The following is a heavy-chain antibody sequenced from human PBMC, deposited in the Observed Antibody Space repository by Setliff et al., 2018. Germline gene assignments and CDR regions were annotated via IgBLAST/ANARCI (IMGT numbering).Heavy chain of an antibody. CDR3: PTLRETDY. Sequence: GGSLRLSCAASGFTFSSYAMHWVRQAPGKGLEWVAVISYDGSNKYYADSVKGRFTISRDNSKNTLYLQMNSLRAEDTAVYYCPTLRETDYWGQGTLVTVSS. V-gene: IGHV3-30-3*01. CDR1: GFTFSSYA. D-gene: IGHD3-10*01. J-gene: IGHJ4*02. CDR2: ISYDGSNK.